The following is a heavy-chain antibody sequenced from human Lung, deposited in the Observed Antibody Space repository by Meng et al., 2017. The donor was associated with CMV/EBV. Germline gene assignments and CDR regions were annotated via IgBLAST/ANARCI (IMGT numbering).Heavy chain of an antibody. V-gene: IGHV1-2*06. CDR2: INPKNGDP. D-gene: IGHD1-26*01. CDR3: TRRPLGSTRPVDY. CDR1: GFNFYGFY. J-gene: IGHJ4*02. Sequence: ASVKVSCKTSGFNFYGFYIHWVRRAPGQGLEWMGRINPKNGDPKYAQRFEGRVSMTTDTSITTVYMELRSLRSDDTAFYYCTRRPLGSTRPVDYWGQGTLVXVSS.